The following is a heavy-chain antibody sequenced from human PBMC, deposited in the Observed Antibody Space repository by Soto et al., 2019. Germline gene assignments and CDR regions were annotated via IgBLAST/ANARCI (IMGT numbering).Heavy chain of an antibody. V-gene: IGHV3-74*01. Sequence: GGSLRLSCAASGFTFSNSWMHWVRQVSGKGLEWVSRINADGTSTSYADSVKGRFAISRDNAKNTLYLHVNSLRAEDTAVYYCVKVLARGVGVPRFYFDSWGQGALVTVSS. J-gene: IGHJ4*02. D-gene: IGHD2-2*01. CDR2: INADGTST. CDR3: VKVLARGVGVPRFYFDS. CDR1: GFTFSNSW.